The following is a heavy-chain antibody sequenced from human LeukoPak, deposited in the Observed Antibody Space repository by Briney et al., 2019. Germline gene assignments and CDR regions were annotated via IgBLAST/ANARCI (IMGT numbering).Heavy chain of an antibody. CDR3: TRVRGYSGYDYDY. J-gene: IGHJ4*02. CDR2: IRSKANSYAT. CDR1: GFTFSGSA. V-gene: IGHV3-73*01. Sequence: SGGSLRLSCAASGFTFSGSAMHWVRQASGKGLEWVGRIRSKANSYATAYAASVKGRFTISRDDSKNTAYLQMNSLKTEDTAVYYCTRVRGYSGYDYDYWGQGTLVPVSS. D-gene: IGHD5-12*01.